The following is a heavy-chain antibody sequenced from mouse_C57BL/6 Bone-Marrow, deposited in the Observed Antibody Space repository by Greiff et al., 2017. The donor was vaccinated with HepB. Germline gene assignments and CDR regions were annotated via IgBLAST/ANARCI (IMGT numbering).Heavy chain of an antibody. Sequence: EVKVVESGGGLVQPGESLKLSCESNEYEFPSHDMSWVRKTPEKRLELVAAINSDGGSTYYPDTMERRFIISRDNTKKTLYLQMSSLRSEDTALYYCASSNWDGGFAYWGQGTLVTVSA. V-gene: IGHV5-2*01. CDR1: EYEFPSHD. D-gene: IGHD4-1*02. J-gene: IGHJ3*01. CDR3: ASSNWDGGFAY. CDR2: INSDGGST.